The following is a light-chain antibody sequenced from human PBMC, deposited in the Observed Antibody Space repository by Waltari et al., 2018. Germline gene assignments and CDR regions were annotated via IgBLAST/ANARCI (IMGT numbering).Light chain of an antibody. CDR3: CSDTNSGSYV. J-gene: IGLJ1*01. CDR1: ISDVGDFQH. Sequence: QSALAQPASVSGSPGQSITISCTGSISDVGDFQHVSWYQHHPGKAPKLLIYDVSVRPAAVSIRCSGSKSGNTASLTISGLQPEDEADYYCCSDTNSGSYVFGGGTKVTVL. CDR2: DVS. V-gene: IGLV2-14*03.